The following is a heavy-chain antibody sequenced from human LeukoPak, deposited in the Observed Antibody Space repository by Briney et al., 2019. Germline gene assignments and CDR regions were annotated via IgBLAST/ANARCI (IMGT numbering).Heavy chain of an antibody. CDR1: GFTVSSNY. CDR3: ARDVYGDYGMDV. D-gene: IGHD4-17*01. CDR2: IYSGGST. Sequence: PGGSLRLSCAASGFTVSSNYMSWVRQAPGKGLEWVSVIYSGGSTYYADSVKGRFTISRDNSKNTLYLQMNSLRAEDTAVYHCARDVYGDYGMDVWGQGTTVTVSS. J-gene: IGHJ6*02. V-gene: IGHV3-53*01.